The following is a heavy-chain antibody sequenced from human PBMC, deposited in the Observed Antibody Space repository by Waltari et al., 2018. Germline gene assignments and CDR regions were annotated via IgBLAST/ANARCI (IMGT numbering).Heavy chain of an antibody. CDR3: ARGGGWNSHLDY. J-gene: IGHJ4*02. V-gene: IGHV3-30-3*01. CDR2: ISYDGTNK. Sequence: QVQLVESGGGVVQPGRSLRLPCAASGLPFSSYIMPWVRQPPGKGLEWVAVISYDGTNKYYADSVKGRFTISRDNSKNTLYLQMNSLRPDDTAVYYCARGGGWNSHLDYWGQGTLVTVSS. D-gene: IGHD1-7*01. CDR1: GLPFSSYI.